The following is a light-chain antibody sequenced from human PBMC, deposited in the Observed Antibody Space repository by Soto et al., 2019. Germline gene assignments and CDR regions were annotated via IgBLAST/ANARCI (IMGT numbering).Light chain of an antibody. CDR2: DAS. Sequence: EIVLTQSPVTLSLSPGERATLSCRASQSVSIYLAWYQQKPGQAPRLLIYDASNRATGIPARFSGRGSGTDFTLTISSLELEDFGVYYCQQRSNWPATFGQGTKLEI. CDR3: QQRSNWPAT. CDR1: QSVSIY. J-gene: IGKJ2*01. V-gene: IGKV3-11*01.